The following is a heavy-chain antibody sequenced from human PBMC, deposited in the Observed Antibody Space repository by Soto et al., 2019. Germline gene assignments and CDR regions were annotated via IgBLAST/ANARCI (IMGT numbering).Heavy chain of an antibody. Sequence: QVQLQQWGAGLLKPSETLSLTCAVYGGSFSGYYWNWIRHPPGKGLEWIGEISHSGSTNYNPSLKSRVTISVDTSKNQFSLKLSSVTAADTAVYYCARGGKHLAPPGYWGQGTLVTVSS. J-gene: IGHJ4*02. CDR2: ISHSGST. CDR1: GGSFSGYY. CDR3: ARGGKHLAPPGY. V-gene: IGHV4-34*01.